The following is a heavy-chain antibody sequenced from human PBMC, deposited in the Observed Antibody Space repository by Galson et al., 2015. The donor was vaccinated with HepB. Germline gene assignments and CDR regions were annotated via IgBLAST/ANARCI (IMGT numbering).Heavy chain of an antibody. J-gene: IGHJ4*02. V-gene: IGHV5-51*01. D-gene: IGHD6-6*01. CDR1: GYNFADYW. CDR3: ARMWYGQLVQGAGDY. Sequence: QSGAEVKQPGESLKISCKGSGYNFADYWIGWARQMPGKGLEWMGIIYPGDSDIRYSPSFQGQVTISADKSISTAYLRWSSLKASDTAMYYCARMWYGQLVQGAGDYWGQGTLVTVSS. CDR2: IYPGDSDI.